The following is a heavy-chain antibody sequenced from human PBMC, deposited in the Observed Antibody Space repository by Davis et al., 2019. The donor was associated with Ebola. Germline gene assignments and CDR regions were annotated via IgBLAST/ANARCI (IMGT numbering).Heavy chain of an antibody. J-gene: IGHJ6*04. CDR2: ISYDGSNK. Sequence: GGSLRLSCAASGFTFSSYGMHWVRQAPGKGLEWVAVISYDGSNKYYADSVKGRFTISRDNSKNTLYLQMNSLRAEDTAVYYCAREVPAAMGVSGMDVWGKGTTVTVSS. V-gene: IGHV3-30*03. CDR3: AREVPAAMGVSGMDV. D-gene: IGHD2-2*01. CDR1: GFTFSSYG.